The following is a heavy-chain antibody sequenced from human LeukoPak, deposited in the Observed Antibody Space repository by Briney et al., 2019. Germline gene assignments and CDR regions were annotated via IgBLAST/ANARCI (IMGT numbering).Heavy chain of an antibody. CDR3: ASAIVLMVYAAFDP. CDR2: IIPIFGTA. J-gene: IGHJ5*02. D-gene: IGHD2-8*01. V-gene: IGHV1-69*01. CDR1: RGTFSSYA. Sequence: SVKVSCKASRGTFSSYAISWVRQAPGQGLEWMGGIIPIFGTANYAQKFQGRVTTTADESTSTAYMELSSLRSEDTAVYYCASAIVLMVYAAFDPWGQGTLVTVSS.